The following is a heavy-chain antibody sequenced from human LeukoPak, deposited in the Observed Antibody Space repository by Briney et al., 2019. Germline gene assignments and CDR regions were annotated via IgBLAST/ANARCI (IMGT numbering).Heavy chain of an antibody. CDR1: GFTFSSYG. D-gene: IGHD5-12*01. CDR2: IWYDGSNK. J-gene: IGHJ6*02. Sequence: GRSLRLSCAASGFTFSSYGMHWVRQAPGKGLEWVAVIWYDGSNKYYADSAKGRFTISRDNSKNTLYLQMNSLRAEDTAVYYCARARVATRIYYYYGMDVWGQGTTVTVSS. V-gene: IGHV3-33*01. CDR3: ARARVATRIYYYYGMDV.